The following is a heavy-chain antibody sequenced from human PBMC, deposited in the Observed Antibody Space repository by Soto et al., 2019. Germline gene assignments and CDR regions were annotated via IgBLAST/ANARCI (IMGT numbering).Heavy chain of an antibody. CDR3: ARDVYYDSGASHHWYFDL. J-gene: IGHJ2*01. CDR2: ISSNTIYM. CDR1: GLTLSSYS. V-gene: IGHV3-21*01. Sequence: PGGSLRLSCAASGLTLSSYSMNWVRQAPGKGLEWVSSISSNTIYMYYADSVKGRFTISRDNAKNSLYLQMKSLRAEDTAVYYCARDVYYDSGASHHWYFDLWGRGTLVTVSS. D-gene: IGHD3-22*01.